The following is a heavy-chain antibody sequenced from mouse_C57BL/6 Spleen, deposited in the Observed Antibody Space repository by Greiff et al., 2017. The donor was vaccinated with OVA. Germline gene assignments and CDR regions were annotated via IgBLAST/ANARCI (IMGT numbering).Heavy chain of an antibody. D-gene: IGHD1-1*01. CDR3: ARGITTVVEGDYYAMDY. CDR2: ISSGSSTI. J-gene: IGHJ4*01. CDR1: GFTFSDYG. V-gene: IGHV5-17*01. Sequence: EVKVVESGGGLVKPGGSLKLSCAASGFTFSDYGMHWVRQAPEKGLEWVAYISSGSSTIYYADTVKGRFTISRDNAKNTLFLQMTSLRSEDTAMYYCARGITTVVEGDYYAMDYWGQGTSVTVSS.